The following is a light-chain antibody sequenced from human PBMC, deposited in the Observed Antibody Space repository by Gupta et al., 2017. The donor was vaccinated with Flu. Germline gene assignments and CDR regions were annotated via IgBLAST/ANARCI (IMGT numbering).Light chain of an antibody. V-gene: IGKV1-5*03. Sequence: DIQMTQSPSTLSTYVGDRVTITCRASQSINNWLAWYQQKPGKAPKLLIYKASNLESGVPSRFSGSGSGTEFTLTISSLQPDDFATYYCQQYNSYPYTFGQGTKLEIK. J-gene: IGKJ2*01. CDR3: QQYNSYPYT. CDR2: KAS. CDR1: QSINNW.